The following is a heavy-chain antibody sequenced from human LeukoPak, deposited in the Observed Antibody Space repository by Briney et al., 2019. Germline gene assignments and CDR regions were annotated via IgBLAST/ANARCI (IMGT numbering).Heavy chain of an antibody. V-gene: IGHV1-18*01. J-gene: IGHJ4*02. CDR3: ARDPGGTWGFDY. CDR1: GYTFTSHG. Sequence: ASVKVSCKASGYTFTSHGLSWARQAPGQGLEWMGWISIYSGNTNYAQKFQDRISMTTDTSTSTAYMELRSLKSDDTAVYYCARDPGGTWGFDYWGQGALVTVSS. D-gene: IGHD7-27*01. CDR2: ISIYSGNT.